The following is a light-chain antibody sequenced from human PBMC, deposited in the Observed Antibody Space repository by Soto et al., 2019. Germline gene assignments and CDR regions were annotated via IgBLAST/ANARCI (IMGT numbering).Light chain of an antibody. J-gene: IGLJ2*01. CDR1: SGSIASNY. V-gene: IGLV6-57*01. CDR2: EDN. Sequence: NFMLTQPHSESESPGKTVTISCTRRSGSIASNYVQWYQQRPGSSPTTVIYEDNQRPSGVPDRFSGSIDSSSNSASLTISGLKTEDEADYYCQSYDSSNQVFGGGTKLTVL. CDR3: QSYDSSNQV.